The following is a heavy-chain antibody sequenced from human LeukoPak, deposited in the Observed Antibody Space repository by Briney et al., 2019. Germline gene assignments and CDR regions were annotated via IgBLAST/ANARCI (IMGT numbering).Heavy chain of an antibody. CDR3: MNPNHYGSGR. V-gene: IGHV3-64D*06. CDR2: ISQNGDNT. J-gene: IGHJ4*02. Sequence: PGGSLRLSCSVSGFSFSSYVLHWVRQAPGKGLESVSGISQNGDNTYYADSVKGRFTISKDNSENTLYLQMNSLRPEDTAMYYCMNPNHYGSGRWGQGTLVTVSS. CDR1: GFSFSSYV. D-gene: IGHD3-10*01.